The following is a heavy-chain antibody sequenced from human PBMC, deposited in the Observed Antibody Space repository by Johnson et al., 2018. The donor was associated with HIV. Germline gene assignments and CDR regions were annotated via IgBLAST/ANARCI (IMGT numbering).Heavy chain of an antibody. D-gene: IGHD6-6*01. Sequence: VQLVESGGGLVQPGGSLRLSCAASGFTFSSYAMHWVRQAPGKGLEYVSAISSNGGSTYYANSVKGRFTISRDNSKNTLYLQMGSLRAEDRAVYYCARDDSSSNGRAFDIWGQGTMVTVSS. CDR2: ISSNGGST. CDR3: ARDDSSSNGRAFDI. V-gene: IGHV3-64*01. CDR1: GFTFSSYA. J-gene: IGHJ3*02.